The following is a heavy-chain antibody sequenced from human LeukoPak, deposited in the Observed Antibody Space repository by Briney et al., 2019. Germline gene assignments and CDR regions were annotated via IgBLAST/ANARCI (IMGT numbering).Heavy chain of an antibody. CDR2: FYYSGST. CDR3: ARVYYSNSYDYWYFDL. D-gene: IGHD6-13*01. V-gene: IGHV4-59*01. J-gene: IGHJ2*01. Sequence: SETLSLTCTVSGGSIRSYYWSWIRQPPGKGLEWIAYFYYSGSTNYNPSLKSRVTISVDTSNNQFSLKLSSVTAADTAVYYCARVYYSNSYDYWYFDLWGRGTLVTVSS. CDR1: GGSIRSYY.